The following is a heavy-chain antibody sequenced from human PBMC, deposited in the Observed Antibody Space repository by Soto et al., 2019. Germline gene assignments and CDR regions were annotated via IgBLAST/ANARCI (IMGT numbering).Heavy chain of an antibody. Sequence: QVQLVQSGAEVKKPGSSVKVSCKASGGTFSTYTISWVRQAPGQGLEWMGRIIPILAIANYAQKFQGRVTITADKSTSTAYMELRSLRPEDTAVYYWARDPSAYDLPAYWGEGTLVTVSS. D-gene: IGHD5-12*01. CDR1: GGTFSTYT. CDR3: ARDPSAYDLPAY. CDR2: IIPILAIA. J-gene: IGHJ4*02. V-gene: IGHV1-69*08.